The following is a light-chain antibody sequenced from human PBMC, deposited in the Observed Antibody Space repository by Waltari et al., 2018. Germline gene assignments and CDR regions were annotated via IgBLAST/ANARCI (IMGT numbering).Light chain of an antibody. CDR3: QQYSTVPVT. V-gene: IGKV4-1*01. CDR2: WAS. J-gene: IGKJ4*01. CDR1: QRILSASNNKNY. Sequence: DIVMTQSPDSLAVSLGERATINCESSQRILSASNNKNYIAWYQQKPGQPPKLLIHWASTLQSGVPDRCSASGSGTDFTLTISSLQAEDVAVYYCQQYSTVPVTFGGGTKVEIK.